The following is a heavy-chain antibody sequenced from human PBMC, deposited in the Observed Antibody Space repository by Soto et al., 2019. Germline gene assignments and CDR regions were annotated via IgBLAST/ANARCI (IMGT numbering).Heavy chain of an antibody. Sequence: SETLSLTCVVSGTSMSSTFWWTWVRQSPKKRLEWIGDIYHSEITKYNPSLKSRVTISVDTSKNQFSLKLTSVMAADTALYHCATLTNPGRSFYYGMDVWGQGTTVTVSS. D-gene: IGHD2-15*01. CDR1: GTSMSSTFW. CDR3: ATLTNPGRSFYYGMDV. V-gene: IGHV4-4*02. CDR2: IYHSEIT. J-gene: IGHJ6*02.